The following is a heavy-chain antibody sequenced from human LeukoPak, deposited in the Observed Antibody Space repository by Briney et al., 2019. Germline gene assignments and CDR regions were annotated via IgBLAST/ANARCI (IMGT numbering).Heavy chain of an antibody. J-gene: IGHJ4*02. CDR2: ISGSGGST. CDR3: ARDRGRTATSREITYYFDY. D-gene: IGHD3-16*01. CDR1: GFTFSSYW. V-gene: IGHV3-23*01. Sequence: PGGSLRLSCAASGFTFSSYWMSWVRQAPGKGLEWVSGISGSGGSTYYADSVKGRFTISRDNSKNTLYLQMNSLRAEDTAVYYCARDRGRTATSREITYYFDYWGQGTLVTVSS.